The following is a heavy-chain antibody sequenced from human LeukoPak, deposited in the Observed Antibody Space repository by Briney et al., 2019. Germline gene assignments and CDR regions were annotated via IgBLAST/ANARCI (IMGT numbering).Heavy chain of an antibody. CDR1: GFTVSSNY. J-gene: IGHJ4*02. D-gene: IGHD2-2*01. Sequence: GGSLRLSCAASGFTVSSNYMSWVRQAPGKGLEWASVIYSGGSTYYADSVKGRFTISRDNSKNTLYLQMNSLRAEDTAVYYCANHLACGSTSCPSFDYWGQGTLVTVSS. CDR2: IYSGGST. CDR3: ANHLACGSTSCPSFDY. V-gene: IGHV3-53*01.